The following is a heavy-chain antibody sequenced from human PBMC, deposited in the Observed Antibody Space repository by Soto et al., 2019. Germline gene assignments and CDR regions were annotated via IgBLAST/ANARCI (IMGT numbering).Heavy chain of an antibody. CDR1: GFTFDDYT. Sequence: EVQLVESGGVVVQPGGSLRLSCAASGFTFDDYTMHWVRQAPGKGLEWVSLISWDGGSTYYADPVKGRFTISRDNSKNSLYLQMNSLRTEDTALYYCAKGLGPYYGSGSCPDYWGQGTLVTVSS. CDR3: AKGLGPYYGSGSCPDY. D-gene: IGHD3-10*01. J-gene: IGHJ4*02. CDR2: ISWDGGST. V-gene: IGHV3-43*01.